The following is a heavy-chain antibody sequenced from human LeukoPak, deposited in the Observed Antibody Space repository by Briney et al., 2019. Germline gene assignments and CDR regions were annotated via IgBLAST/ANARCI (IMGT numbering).Heavy chain of an antibody. V-gene: IGHV1-2*02. CDR3: ASRSHSTTVVTPFDY. CDR1: GYTFTGYY. J-gene: IGHJ4*02. D-gene: IGHD4-23*01. Sequence: ASVKVSCKASGYTFTGYYMHWVRQAPGQGLEWMGWINPNSGDTNYVQKFQGRVTMTRDTSISTAYMELSRLRSDDTAVYYCASRSHSTTVVTPFDYWGQGTLVTVSS. CDR2: INPNSGDT.